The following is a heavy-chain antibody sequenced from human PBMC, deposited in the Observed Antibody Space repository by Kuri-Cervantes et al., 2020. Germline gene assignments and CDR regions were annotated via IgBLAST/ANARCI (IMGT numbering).Heavy chain of an antibody. J-gene: IGHJ4*02. Sequence: GGSLRLSCAASGFTFSSYGMHWVRQAPGKGLEWVSSISSSSSYIYYADSVKGRFTISRDNAKNSLYLQMNSLRAEDTAVYYCARDADSSSSVFDYWGQGTLVTVSS. V-gene: IGHV3-21*01. CDR3: ARDADSSSSVFDY. CDR2: ISSSSSYI. D-gene: IGHD6-13*01. CDR1: GFTFSSYG.